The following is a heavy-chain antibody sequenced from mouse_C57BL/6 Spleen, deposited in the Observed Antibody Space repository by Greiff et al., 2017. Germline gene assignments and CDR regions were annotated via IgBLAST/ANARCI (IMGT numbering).Heavy chain of an antibody. CDR2: IDPSDSYT. CDR1: GYTFTSYW. D-gene: IGHD1-1*01. V-gene: IGHV1-69*01. J-gene: IGHJ2*01. CDR3: ARRDYYGSGYFDY. Sequence: QVQLQQPGAELVMPGASVKLSCKASGYTFTSYWMHWVKQRPGQGLEWIGEIDPSDSYTNYNQKFKGKSTLTVDKSSSTAYMQLSSLTSEDSAVYYCARRDYYGSGYFDYWGQGTTLTVSS.